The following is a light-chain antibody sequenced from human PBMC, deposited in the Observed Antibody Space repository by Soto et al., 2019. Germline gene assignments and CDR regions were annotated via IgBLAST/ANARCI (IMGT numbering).Light chain of an antibody. CDR2: DAS. CDR1: QSVSSY. Sequence: EIVLTQSPATLSLSPGERATLSCRASQSVSSYLAWYQQKPRQAPRLLIYDASNRATGIPARFSGSGSGTEFTLTISSLQSEDFAVYHCQQYNKWPLWTFGQGTKVEIK. V-gene: IGKV3-11*01. J-gene: IGKJ1*01. CDR3: QQYNKWPLWT.